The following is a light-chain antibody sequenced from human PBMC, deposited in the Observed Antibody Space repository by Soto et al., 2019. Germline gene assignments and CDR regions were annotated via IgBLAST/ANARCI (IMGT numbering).Light chain of an antibody. J-gene: IGKJ4*01. CDR3: QQHGGAPGART. V-gene: IGKV3-20*01. CDR1: ETVSSSY. CDR2: GAY. Sequence: EVVLTQSPAALSLSPGERATLSCGASETVSSSYLAWYQQKPGQAPRLLIYGAYTTAIGVPARFSGSGSGTDFTRTISRLEPEEFAVYDCQQHGGAPGARTCGGGTRVESK.